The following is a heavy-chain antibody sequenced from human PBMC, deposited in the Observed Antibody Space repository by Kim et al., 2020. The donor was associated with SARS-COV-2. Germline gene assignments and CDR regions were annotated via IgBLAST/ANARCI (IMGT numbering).Heavy chain of an antibody. D-gene: IGHD1-26*01. CDR2: IKPDSGDT. CDR3: ARRHILSWEAFDI. CDR1: GYTFGDYY. Sequence: ASVKVSCKGSGYTFGDYYMNWVRQAPGQGPEWMGRIKPDSGDTKYAQNFQGRVTMTRDTSISTAYMELRRLTSDDTAIYYCARRHILSWEAFDIWGQGTMVTVSS. J-gene: IGHJ3*02. V-gene: IGHV1-2*06.